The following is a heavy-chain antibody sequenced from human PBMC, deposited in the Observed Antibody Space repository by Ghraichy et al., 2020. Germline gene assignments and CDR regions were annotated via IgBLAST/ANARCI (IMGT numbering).Heavy chain of an antibody. CDR3: ANGGNSLDF. J-gene: IGHJ4*02. CDR1: GASISRNY. D-gene: IGHD4-23*01. V-gene: IGHV4-59*03. CDR2: IYYNGDT. Sequence: SETLSLTCTVSGASISRNYWSWIRQPPGQGLEWIGWIYYNGDTNYNPSLKSRVTISVDASKNQFSLKLSSVTAADTAVYYCANGGNSLDFWGQGTLVTVSS.